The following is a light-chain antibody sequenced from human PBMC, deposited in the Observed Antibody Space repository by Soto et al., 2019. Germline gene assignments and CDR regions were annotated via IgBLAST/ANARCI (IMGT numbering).Light chain of an antibody. J-gene: IGLJ2*01. CDR1: SSDVSDYNY. CDR2: DVS. V-gene: IGLV2-11*01. Sequence: QSVLTQPRSVSGSPGQSVTISCSGTSSDVSDYNYVSWYQQHPGKVPKLMVYDVSKRPSGVPHRFSGSKSGNTASLTISRLQAEDEADYYCCSYSVTDTFVVFGGGTKLTVL. CDR3: CSYSVTDTFVV.